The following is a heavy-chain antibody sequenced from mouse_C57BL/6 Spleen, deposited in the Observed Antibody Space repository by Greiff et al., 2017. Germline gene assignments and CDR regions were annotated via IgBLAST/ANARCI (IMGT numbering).Heavy chain of an antibody. CDR1: GYTFTSYW. CDR2: IDPSDSYT. Sequence: QVQLQQPGAELVKPGASVKLSCKASGYTFTSYWMQWVKQRPGQGLEWIGEIDPSDSYTNYNQKFKGKATLTVDTSSSTAYMQLSSLTSEDSAVYYCARFTTVVATPYWYFDVWGTGTTVTVSS. D-gene: IGHD1-1*01. J-gene: IGHJ1*03. CDR3: ARFTTVVATPYWYFDV. V-gene: IGHV1-50*01.